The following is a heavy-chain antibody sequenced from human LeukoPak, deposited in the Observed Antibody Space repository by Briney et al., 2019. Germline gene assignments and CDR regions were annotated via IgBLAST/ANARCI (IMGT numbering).Heavy chain of an antibody. CDR2: INHSGST. CDR1: GGSFGGYY. D-gene: IGHD2/OR15-2a*01. CDR3: ARGIGLVDSNTYLYF. Sequence: SETLSLTCAVYGGSFGGYYWSWIRQPPGKGLEWIGEINHSGSTNYNPSLKSRATISVDTSKNQFSLKLSSVTAADTAVYYCARGIGLVDSNTYLYFWGRGTRVTVSS. V-gene: IGHV4-34*01. J-gene: IGHJ4*02.